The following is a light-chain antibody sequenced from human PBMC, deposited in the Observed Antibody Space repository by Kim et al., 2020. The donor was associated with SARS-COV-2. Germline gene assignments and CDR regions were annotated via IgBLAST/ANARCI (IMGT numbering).Light chain of an antibody. CDR3: VSFTTIDTWV. J-gene: IGLJ3*02. CDR2: DVT. Sequence: QSVLTQPASVSGSAGQSITISCSGTSSDVGANDYVSWFQQHPGRVPKVVIFDVTERPSGVSSRFSGSKSGNTASLTISGLQAEDEADYYCVSFTTIDTWVFGGGTQLTVL. CDR1: SSDVGANDY. V-gene: IGLV2-14*03.